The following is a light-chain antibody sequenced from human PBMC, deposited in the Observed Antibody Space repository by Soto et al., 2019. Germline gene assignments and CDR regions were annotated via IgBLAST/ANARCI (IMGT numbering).Light chain of an antibody. CDR2: GAS. Sequence: EVVLTQSPGTLSLSPGERAPLSCRASQCVSSSYLAWYPQTPGPAPRLLIYGASSRATGIPDRVSGSGSGTDFTITISRLEPEDVAVYYCQQYGSSPQTFGQGTKVEIK. CDR1: QCVSSSY. V-gene: IGKV3-20*01. CDR3: QQYGSSPQT. J-gene: IGKJ1*01.